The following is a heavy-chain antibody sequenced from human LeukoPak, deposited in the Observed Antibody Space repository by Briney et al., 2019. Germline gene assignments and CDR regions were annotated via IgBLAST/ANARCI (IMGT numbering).Heavy chain of an antibody. CDR3: ARKAHDAFDI. Sequence: SGGSLRLSCAASGFTFSSYWMHWVRQAPGKGLVWVSRISSDGGTTTYADSVKGRFTISRDNAKNTLCLQMNSLRAEDTAVYYCARKAHDAFDIWGQGTMVTVSS. V-gene: IGHV3-74*01. CDR1: GFTFSSYW. CDR2: ISSDGGTT. J-gene: IGHJ3*02.